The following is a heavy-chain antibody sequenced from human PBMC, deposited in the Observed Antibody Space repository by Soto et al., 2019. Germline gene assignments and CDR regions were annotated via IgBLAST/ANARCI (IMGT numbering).Heavy chain of an antibody. CDR3: ARDRVYSSSLYYYYGMDV. J-gene: IGHJ6*02. CDR1: GYSFNSYY. Sequence: GASVKVCCKASGYSFNSYYRQWVRQATGQGLEWMGIINPSGGSTSYAQKFQGRVTMTRDTSTSTVYMELSSLRSEDTAVYYCARDRVYSSSLYYYYGMDVWGQGTTVTVSS. D-gene: IGHD6-13*01. CDR2: INPSGGST. V-gene: IGHV1-46*02.